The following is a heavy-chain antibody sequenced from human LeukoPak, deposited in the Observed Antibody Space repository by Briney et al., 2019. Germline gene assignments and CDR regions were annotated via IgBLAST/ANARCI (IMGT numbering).Heavy chain of an antibody. CDR3: ARVRSGSHWRGKYYYYHYMDV. CDR2: IKQDGSEK. V-gene: IGHV3-7*01. Sequence: GGSLRLSCAASGFTLSSYWMSWVRQAPGKGLEWVANIKQDGSEKYYVDSVKGRFTISRDNAKSSLYLQMNSLRAEDTAVYYCARVRSGSHWRGKYYYYHYMDVWGKGTTVTVSS. J-gene: IGHJ6*03. CDR1: GFTLSSYW. D-gene: IGHD1-26*01.